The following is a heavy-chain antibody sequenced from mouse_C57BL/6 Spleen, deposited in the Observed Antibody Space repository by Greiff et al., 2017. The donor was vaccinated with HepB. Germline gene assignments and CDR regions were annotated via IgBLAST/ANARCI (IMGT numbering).Heavy chain of an antibody. CDR2: IYPGGGYT. Sequence: VKLQESGAELVRPGTSVKMSCKASGYTFTNYWIGWAKQRPGHGLEWIGDIYPGGGYTNYNEKFKGKATLTADKSSSTAYMQFSSLTSEDSAIYYCAREDYYGSSSPWYFDVWGTGTTVTVSS. V-gene: IGHV1-63*01. CDR3: AREDYYGSSSPWYFDV. J-gene: IGHJ1*03. D-gene: IGHD1-1*01. CDR1: GYTFTNYW.